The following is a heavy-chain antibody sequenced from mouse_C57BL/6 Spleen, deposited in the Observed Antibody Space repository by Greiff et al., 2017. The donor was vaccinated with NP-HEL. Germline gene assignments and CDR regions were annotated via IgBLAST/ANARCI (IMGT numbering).Heavy chain of an antibody. CDR3: VRHEAFDY. Sequence: EVQRVESGGGLVQPKGSLKLSCAASGFSFNTYAMNWVRQAPGKGLEWVARIRSKSNNYATYYADSVKDRFTISRDDSDSMLYLQMNNFKTEDTAMYYCVRHEAFDYWGQGTTLTVYS. CDR2: IRSKSNNYAT. V-gene: IGHV10-1*01. CDR1: GFSFNTYA. J-gene: IGHJ2*01.